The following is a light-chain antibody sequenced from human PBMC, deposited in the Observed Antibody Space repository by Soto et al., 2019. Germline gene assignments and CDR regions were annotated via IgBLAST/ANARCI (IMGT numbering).Light chain of an antibody. CDR3: QSYDSSLSGHVV. V-gene: IGLV1-40*01. J-gene: IGLJ2*01. CDR2: GNS. CDR1: SSNIGAGYD. Sequence: QSVLTQPPSVSEAPGQRVTISCTGSSSNIGAGYDVHWYQQLPGTAPKILIYGNSNRPSGVPDRFSGSKSGTSASLAITGLQAEDEADYYCQSYDSSLSGHVVFGGGTQLTVL.